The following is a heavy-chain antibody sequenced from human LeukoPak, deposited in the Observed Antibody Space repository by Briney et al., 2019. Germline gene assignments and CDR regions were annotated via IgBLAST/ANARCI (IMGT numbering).Heavy chain of an antibody. CDR3: AKGGEGFYDSRPDY. J-gene: IGHJ4*02. D-gene: IGHD3-22*01. V-gene: IGHV3-9*01. CDR2: ISWNSNNR. Sequence: GRSLRLSCVASGLTFNDYAMHWVRQAPGRGLEWASGISWNSNNRGYADSVKGRFTISRDNAKSSLYLQMNSLRPDDTAFYYCAKGGEGFYDSRPDYWGQGTLVTVSS. CDR1: GLTFNDYA.